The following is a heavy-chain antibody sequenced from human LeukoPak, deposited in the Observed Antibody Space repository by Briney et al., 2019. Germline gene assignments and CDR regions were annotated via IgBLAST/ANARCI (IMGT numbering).Heavy chain of an antibody. V-gene: IGHV3-53*01. Sequence: GGSLRLSCAASGFTVSSNYMSWVRQAPGKGLEWVSIIYSDGRTYYADSVKGRFTISRDNFKNTLYLQMNSLRAEDTAVYYCAKDWGACCGSDCYGFDYWGQGTLVTVSS. CDR2: IYSDGRT. J-gene: IGHJ4*02. CDR3: AKDWGACCGSDCYGFDY. D-gene: IGHD2-21*02. CDR1: GFTVSSNY.